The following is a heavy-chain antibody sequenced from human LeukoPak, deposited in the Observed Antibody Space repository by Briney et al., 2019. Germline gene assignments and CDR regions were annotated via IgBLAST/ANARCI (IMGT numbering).Heavy chain of an antibody. CDR3: ARSRHLTTVTTYPFDY. Sequence: GASVKVSCKASGYTFTGYYMHWVRQAPGQGLEWMGWINPNSGGTNYAQKFQGWVTMTRDTSISTAYMELSRLRSDDTAVYYCARSRHLTTVTTYPFDYWGQGTLVTVSS. D-gene: IGHD4-17*01. CDR1: GYTFTGYY. J-gene: IGHJ4*02. V-gene: IGHV1-2*04. CDR2: INPNSGGT.